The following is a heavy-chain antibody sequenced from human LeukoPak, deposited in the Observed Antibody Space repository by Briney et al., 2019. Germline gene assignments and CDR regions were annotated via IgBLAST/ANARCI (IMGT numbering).Heavy chain of an antibody. J-gene: IGHJ6*03. Sequence: PSETLSLTCTLSGGSIISGDYYWSWIRQPPGKGLEWIGYIYYSGSTYYNPSLKSRVTISVDTSKNQFSLKLSSVTAADTAVYYCARGGFLEWLSYYYYMDVWGKGTTVTVSS. V-gene: IGHV4-30-4*08. CDR3: ARGGFLEWLSYYYYMDV. CDR1: GGSIISGDYY. CDR2: IYYSGST. D-gene: IGHD3-3*01.